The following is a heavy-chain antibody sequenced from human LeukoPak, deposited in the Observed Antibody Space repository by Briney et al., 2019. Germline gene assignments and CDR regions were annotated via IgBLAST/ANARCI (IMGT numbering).Heavy chain of an antibody. V-gene: IGHV4-39*01. CDR3: ARHQTLGIVYFDY. Sequence: SETLSLTCTVSGGSISSSSYYWGWIRQPPGKGLEWIGTFYSSGSTYYNPSLKSRVTISIDTSKNQFSLKLSSVTAADTAVYYCARHQTLGIVYFDYWGQGTLVTVSS. CDR1: GGSISSSSYY. D-gene: IGHD7-27*01. J-gene: IGHJ4*02. CDR2: FYSSGST.